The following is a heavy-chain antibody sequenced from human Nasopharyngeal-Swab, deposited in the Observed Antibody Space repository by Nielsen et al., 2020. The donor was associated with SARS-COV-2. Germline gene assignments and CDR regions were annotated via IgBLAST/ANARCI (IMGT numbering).Heavy chain of an antibody. CDR2: ISGRTTYI. D-gene: IGHD6-13*01. Sequence: GESLKISCAASGFTFSTYNMHWVRQAPGKGLEWVSSISGRTTYIYYADSMKGRFTISRDNAKNSLYLQMSSLRAEDTAIYYCARGGQQPLWGQGTLVTVPS. CDR3: ARGGQQPL. J-gene: IGHJ4*02. CDR1: GFTFSTYN. V-gene: IGHV3-21*01.